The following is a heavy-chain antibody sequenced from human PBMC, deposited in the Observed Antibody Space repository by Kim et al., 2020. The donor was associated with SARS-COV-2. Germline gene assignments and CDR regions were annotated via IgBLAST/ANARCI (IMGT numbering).Heavy chain of an antibody. CDR2: LYVTGSP. CDR1: GAPLKSFY. Sequence: SETLSLTCTVSGAPLKSFYWTWLRQSPGKGLEWVGRLYVTGSPYYNPSLKSRVTMSVDTSKNPFFLPLPSVPASDSAVYYCARVPLALARTERDQPQVPNWFDPWGQGT. CDR3: ARVPLALARTERDQPQVPNWFDP. V-gene: IGHV4-4*07. J-gene: IGHJ5*02. D-gene: IGHD2-2*01.